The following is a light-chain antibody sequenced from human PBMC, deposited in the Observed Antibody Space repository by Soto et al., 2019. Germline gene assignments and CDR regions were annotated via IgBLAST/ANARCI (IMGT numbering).Light chain of an antibody. CDR3: NSYVTSNVVI. J-gene: IGLJ2*01. CDR1: RDDVGGYNY. V-gene: IGLV2-8*01. Sequence: QSAPTQPPSASGSPGQSVTISCTGTRDDVGGYNYVSWYQQHPGKAPKIMIYEVNKRPSGVPARFSGSKSGNTASLTVSGLQAEDEAVYYCNSYVTSNVVIFGGGTKLTVL. CDR2: EVN.